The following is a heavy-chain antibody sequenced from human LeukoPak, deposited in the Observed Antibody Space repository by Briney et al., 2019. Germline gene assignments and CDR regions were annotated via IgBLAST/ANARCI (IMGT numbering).Heavy chain of an antibody. J-gene: IGHJ4*02. CDR3: AKSITTYRYYFDY. CDR1: GFTFSSYG. D-gene: IGHD1-20*01. Sequence: SGGSLRLSCAASGFTFSSYGMRWVRQAPGKGLEWVAVISYDGSNKYYADSVKGRFTISRDNSENTLYLQMNSLRAEDTAVYYCAKSITTYRYYFDYWGQGTLVTVSS. CDR2: ISYDGSNK. V-gene: IGHV3-30*18.